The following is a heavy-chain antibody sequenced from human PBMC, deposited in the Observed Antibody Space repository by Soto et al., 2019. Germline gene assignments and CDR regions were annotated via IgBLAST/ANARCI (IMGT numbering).Heavy chain of an antibody. CDR1: GFTFITYD. J-gene: IGHJ5*02. V-gene: IGHV1-8*01. Sequence: ASVKVSCKASGFTFITYDFSWVRQAAGQGLEWMGWMNPNNGNAGFAQKFRGRINMTRNTSISTAYLELSSLRSDDSAVYFCARRKERSGPYYLDPWGQGTQVTVS. D-gene: IGHD1-26*01. CDR3: ARRKERSGPYYLDP. CDR2: MNPNNGNA.